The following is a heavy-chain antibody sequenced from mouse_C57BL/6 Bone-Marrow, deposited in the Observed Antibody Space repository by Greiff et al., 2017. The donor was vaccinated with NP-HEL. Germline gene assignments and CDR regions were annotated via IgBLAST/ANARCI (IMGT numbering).Heavy chain of an antibody. CDR1: GFSFNTYA. V-gene: IGHV10-1*01. J-gene: IGHJ4*01. CDR2: IRSKSNNYAT. D-gene: IGHD2-4*01. Sequence: EVMLVESGGGLVQPKGSLKLSCAASGFSFNTYAMNWVRQAPGKGLEWVARIRSKSNNYATYYADSVKDRFTISRDDSESMLYLQMNHLKTGDKAMYYCVTYDYLYAMDYWGQGTSVTVSS. CDR3: VTYDYLYAMDY.